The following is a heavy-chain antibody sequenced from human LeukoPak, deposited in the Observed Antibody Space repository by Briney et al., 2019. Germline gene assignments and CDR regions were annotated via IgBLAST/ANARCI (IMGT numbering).Heavy chain of an antibody. J-gene: IGHJ4*02. V-gene: IGHV3-7*05. CDR2: IKEDGTET. D-gene: IGHD6-13*01. CDR3: ARDGPRSGESSYDY. CDR1: GFTFSTFW. Sequence: GGSLRLSCAASGFTFSTFWMTWVRQAPGEGLEWVANIKEDGTETYYVDSVKGRFTTSRDNAKRSLYLQMNSMRFEDTAVYYCARDGPRSGESSYDYWGQGTLVTVSS.